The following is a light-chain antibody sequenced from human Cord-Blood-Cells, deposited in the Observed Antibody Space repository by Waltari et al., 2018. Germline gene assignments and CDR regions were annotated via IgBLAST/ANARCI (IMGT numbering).Light chain of an antibody. Sequence: QSALTQPASVSGSPGQSITISCTGTSSDVGGYKYVSWYQQHPGKAPKLMIYDVSNRPSGVSNRFSGSKSGNTASLTISGLQAEDEADYYCSSYTSSSTLEVFGTGTKVTV. CDR1: SSDVGGYKY. J-gene: IGLJ1*01. CDR2: DVS. CDR3: SSYTSSSTLEV. V-gene: IGLV2-14*01.